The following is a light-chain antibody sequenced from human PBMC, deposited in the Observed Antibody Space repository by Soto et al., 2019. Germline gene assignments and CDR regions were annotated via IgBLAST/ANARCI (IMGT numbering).Light chain of an antibody. J-gene: IGLJ3*02. Sequence: QSVLTQPPSVSGAPGQRVTISCTGSSSNIGAGYDVHWYKQLPGTAPKLLIYGNSNRPSGVPDRFSGSKSGTSASLAITWIQAEDEADYYCTSYDSSLSGSVFGGGTKLTVL. CDR3: TSYDSSLSGSV. V-gene: IGLV1-40*01. CDR2: GNS. CDR1: SSNIGAGYD.